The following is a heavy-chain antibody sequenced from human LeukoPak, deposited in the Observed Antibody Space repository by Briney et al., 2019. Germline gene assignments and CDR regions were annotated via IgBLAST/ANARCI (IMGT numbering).Heavy chain of an antibody. CDR1: GFRVSGYD. J-gene: IGHJ6*04. CDR2: ISISSSNI. D-gene: IGHD3-9*01. Sequence: KPGRSLRLSCAASGFRVSGYDLNWIRQAPGKGLEWIAYISISSSNIHYADSVRGRFTISRDNANNSLYLQLSSLRVEDTAVYYCAREYYGVIFSHYLDVWGKGTTVTVSS. V-gene: IGHV3-11*06. CDR3: AREYYGVIFSHYLDV.